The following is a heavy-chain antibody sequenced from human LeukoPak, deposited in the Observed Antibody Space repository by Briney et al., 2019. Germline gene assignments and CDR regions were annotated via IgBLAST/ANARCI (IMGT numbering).Heavy chain of an antibody. D-gene: IGHD7-27*01. CDR2: IYYSGST. CDR3: AGAGDSYYFDY. J-gene: IGHJ4*02. V-gene: IGHV4-61*01. Sequence: SETLSLTCTVSGGSVSSGSYYWSWIRQPPGKGLEWIGYIYYSGSTNYNPSFKSRVTISVDTSKNQFSLKLSSVTAADTAVYYCAGAGDSYYFDYWGQGTLVTVSS. CDR1: GGSVSSGSYY.